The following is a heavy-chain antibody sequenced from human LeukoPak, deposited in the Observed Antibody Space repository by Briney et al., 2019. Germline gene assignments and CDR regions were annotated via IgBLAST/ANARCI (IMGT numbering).Heavy chain of an antibody. CDR3: AGPVAATIDAFDI. D-gene: IGHD2-15*01. CDR2: INHSGST. Sequence: SETLSLTCAVYGGSFSSYYWSWIRQPPRKGLEWIGEINHSGSTNYNPSLKSRVTISVDTSKNQFSLKLSSVTAADTAVYYCAGPVAATIDAFDIRGQGTMVTVSS. CDR1: GGSFSSYY. V-gene: IGHV4-34*01. J-gene: IGHJ3*02.